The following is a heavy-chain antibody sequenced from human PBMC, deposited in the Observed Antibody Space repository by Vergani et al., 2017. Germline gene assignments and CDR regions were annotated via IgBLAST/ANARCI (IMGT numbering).Heavy chain of an antibody. J-gene: IGHJ6*04. CDR1: GDTFRNYV. CDR3: AKGGRLGPALKYFLYMDV. V-gene: IGHV1-69*01. D-gene: IGHD2-2*01. Sequence: QVQLVQSGAEVKKPGSSVTVSCKASGDTFRNYVITWLRQAPGQGLEWMGGLIPKFGTATYAQKFRARLSITADESTDTAYMELTSLTSEDTAVYYCAKGGRLGPALKYFLYMDVWGSGTTVTVSS. CDR2: LIPKFGTA.